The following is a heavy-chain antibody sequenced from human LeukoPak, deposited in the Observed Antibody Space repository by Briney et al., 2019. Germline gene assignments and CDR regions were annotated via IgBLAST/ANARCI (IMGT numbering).Heavy chain of an antibody. D-gene: IGHD3-10*01. Sequence: SETLSLTCTVSGGSISSSSYYWGWIRQPPGKGLEWIGSIYYSGSTYYNPSLKSRVTISVDTSKNQFSLKLSSVTAADTAVYYCARGGAYGSGSYYKLHYYYYYMDVWGKGTTVTVSS. CDR2: IYYSGST. CDR1: GGSISSSSYY. CDR3: ARGGAYGSGSYYKLHYYYYYMDV. J-gene: IGHJ6*03. V-gene: IGHV4-39*07.